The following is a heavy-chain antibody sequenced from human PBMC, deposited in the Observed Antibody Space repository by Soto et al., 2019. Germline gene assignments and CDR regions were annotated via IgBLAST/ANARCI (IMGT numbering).Heavy chain of an antibody. CDR3: ASLMLVAATAEYFQH. CDR2: ISSGGST. CDR1: GFTVSSNY. Sequence: GGSLRLSCTASGFTVSSNYMSWVHQAPGKGLEWVSVISSGGSTYSADSVKGRFAISRDSSKNTLYLQMNSLRAEDTAVYYCASLMLVAATAEYFQHWGQGTLVTSPQ. D-gene: IGHD2-15*01. J-gene: IGHJ1*01. V-gene: IGHV3-53*01.